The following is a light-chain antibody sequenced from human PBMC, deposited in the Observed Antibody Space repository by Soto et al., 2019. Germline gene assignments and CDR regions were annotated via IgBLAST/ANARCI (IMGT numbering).Light chain of an antibody. J-gene: IGLJ3*02. CDR1: SSNVGGNY. Sequence: QSVLTQPPSASGTPGQAVTISCSGSSSNVGGNYVYWYQQVPGTAPKLLMFRNHQRPSGVPARFSGSKSGTSASLAISGLRSEDEADYYCAAWDDSLSGPVFGGGTQLTVL. CDR3: AAWDDSLSGPV. CDR2: RNH. V-gene: IGLV1-47*01.